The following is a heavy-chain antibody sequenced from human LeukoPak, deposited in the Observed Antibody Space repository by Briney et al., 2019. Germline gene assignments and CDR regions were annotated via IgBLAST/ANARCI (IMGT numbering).Heavy chain of an antibody. V-gene: IGHV4-4*02. Sequence: SGTLSLTCAVSGVSISSSNWWSWVRQPPGKGLEWIGEIYHSGITNYNPSLKSRITISVDKSKNQFSLMLTSVTAADTAMYYCARDRVGATEGAFDIWGQGTMVTVSS. CDR3: ARDRVGATEGAFDI. CDR1: GVSISSSNW. D-gene: IGHD1-26*01. J-gene: IGHJ3*02. CDR2: IYHSGIT.